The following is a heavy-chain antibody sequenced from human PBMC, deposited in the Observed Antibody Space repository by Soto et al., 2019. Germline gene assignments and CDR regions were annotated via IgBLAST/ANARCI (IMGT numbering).Heavy chain of an antibody. CDR3: ARDHSASSPFDY. D-gene: IGHD6-13*01. Sequence: GGSLRLSCTGSGFNFANYALTWVRQAPGKGLEWVGFIRGEANGGTADYAASLKGRITISRDDSKSIAYLEINSLQTEDTAVYYCARDHSASSPFDYWGQGTLVTVSS. CDR2: IRGEANGGTA. J-gene: IGHJ4*02. V-gene: IGHV3-49*04. CDR1: GFNFANYA.